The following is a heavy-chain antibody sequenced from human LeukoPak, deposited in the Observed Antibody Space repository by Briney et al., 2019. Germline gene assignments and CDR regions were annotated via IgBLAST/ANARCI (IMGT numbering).Heavy chain of an antibody. CDR2: ISYDGSNK. V-gene: IGHV3-30*04. CDR1: GFTFSSYA. CDR3: ARDRRIVGATGYYYYMDV. D-gene: IGHD1-26*01. Sequence: PGRSLRLSCAASGFTFSSYAMHWVRQAPGKGLEWVAVISYDGSNKYYADSVKGRFTISRDNSKNTLYLQMNSLRAEDTAVYYCARDRRIVGATGYYYYMDVWGKGTTVTVSS. J-gene: IGHJ6*03.